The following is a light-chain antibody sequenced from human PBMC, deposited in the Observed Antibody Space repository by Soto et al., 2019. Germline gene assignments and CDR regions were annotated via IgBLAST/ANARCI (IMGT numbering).Light chain of an antibody. CDR2: EVS. CDR1: SSDVGAYNY. CDR3: SSYTSSNTLV. Sequence: QSALTQPASVSGSPGQSITISCTGTSSDVGAYNYVSWYQQHPGKAPKLMIFEVSDRPSGVSNRFSGSKSGNTASLTISGLQADDEPDYYCSSYTSSNTLVFGGGTKLTVL. V-gene: IGLV2-14*01. J-gene: IGLJ2*01.